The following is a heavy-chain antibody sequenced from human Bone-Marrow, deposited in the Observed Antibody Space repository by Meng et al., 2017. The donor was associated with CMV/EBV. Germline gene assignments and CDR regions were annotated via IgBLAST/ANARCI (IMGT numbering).Heavy chain of an antibody. CDR1: GFTFSSYV. Sequence: GGSLRLSCAASGFTFSSYVMTWVRQAPGKGLEWVSGIGASGGSTYYADSVKGRFTISRDNSKNTLYLQMNSLRAEDTAVYYCARERSSWYAGYYFDYWGQGTLVTVSS. CDR3: ARERSSWYAGYYFDY. V-gene: IGHV3-23*01. J-gene: IGHJ4*02. CDR2: IGASGGST. D-gene: IGHD6-13*01.